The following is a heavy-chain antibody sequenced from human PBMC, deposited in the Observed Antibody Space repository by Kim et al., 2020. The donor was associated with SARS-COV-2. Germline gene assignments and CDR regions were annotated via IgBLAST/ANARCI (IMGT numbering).Heavy chain of an antibody. V-gene: IGHV3-30*02. CDR3: AKEDGSYYYYYYGMDV. D-gene: IGHD1-26*01. J-gene: IGHJ6*02. Sequence: SVEGRFTIARDNSKNTLYLQMNSLRAEDTAVYYCAKEDGSYYYYYYGMDVWGQGTTVTVSS.